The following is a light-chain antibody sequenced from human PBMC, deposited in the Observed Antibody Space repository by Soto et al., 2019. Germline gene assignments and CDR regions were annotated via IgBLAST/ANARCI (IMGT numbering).Light chain of an antibody. V-gene: IGLV2-14*01. Sequence: QSVLTQPASVSGSPGQSITISCTGTSGDVGGYNDVSWYQQHPGKAPKLLVYDVTNRPSGVSNRFSGSKSGNTASLTISGLQAEDEADYYCSSYTSSSTPLVFGTGTKVTVL. CDR2: DVT. CDR1: SGDVGGYND. CDR3: SSYTSSSTPLV. J-gene: IGLJ1*01.